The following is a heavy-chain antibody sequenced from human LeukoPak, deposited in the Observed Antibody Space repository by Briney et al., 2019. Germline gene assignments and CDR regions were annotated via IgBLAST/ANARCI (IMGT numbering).Heavy chain of an antibody. CDR2: IYYSGST. Sequence: NPSETLSLTCTVSGGSISSSSYYWVWIRQPPGKGLEWIGSIYYSGSTYYNPSLKSRVTISIDTSKNQFSLRLNSVTAADTAVYYCATSGRYGSGSYYWFDPWGPGTLVTVSS. CDR3: ATSGRYGSGSYYWFDP. D-gene: IGHD3-10*01. V-gene: IGHV4-39*01. J-gene: IGHJ5*02. CDR1: GGSISSSSYY.